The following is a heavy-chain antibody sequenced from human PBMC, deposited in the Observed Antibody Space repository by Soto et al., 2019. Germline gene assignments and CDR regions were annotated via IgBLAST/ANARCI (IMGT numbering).Heavy chain of an antibody. V-gene: IGHV1-18*01. D-gene: IGHD6-13*01. Sequence: QVQLVQSGAEVKKPGASLKVSCKASGFTFTSYGISWVRQAPGQGLEWMGRVSAYNGHTHYAQKLQGRVTMTTDTSTTTAYMELRSLRSDDTVVYYCTGGGSRWQPAEDYWGKGNLVTVPS. CDR3: TGGGSRWQPAEDY. CDR1: GFTFTSYG. J-gene: IGHJ4*02. CDR2: VSAYNGHT.